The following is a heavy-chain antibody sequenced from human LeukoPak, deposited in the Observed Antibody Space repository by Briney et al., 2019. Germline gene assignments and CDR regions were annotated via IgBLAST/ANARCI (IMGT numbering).Heavy chain of an antibody. J-gene: IGHJ5*02. Sequence: SETLSLTCSVSGMSITSRHYWGWIRQTPGKGLEWIGSTSHSDSPYYNPSLESRVTISLDTSRNLFSLKLTSVTAADTAVYFCARDFGETSLPNWFDPWGQGTLVIVSS. CDR1: GMSITSRHY. CDR3: ARDFGETSLPNWFDP. V-gene: IGHV4-38-2*02. D-gene: IGHD3-16*01. CDR2: TSHSDSP.